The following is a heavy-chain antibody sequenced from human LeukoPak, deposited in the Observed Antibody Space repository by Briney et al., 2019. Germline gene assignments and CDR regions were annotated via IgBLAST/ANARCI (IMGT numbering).Heavy chain of an antibody. V-gene: IGHV1-69*05. CDR3: ARVPFLPHYYDSSGYLDAFDI. CDR2: IIPIFGTA. CDR1: GGTFSSYA. Sequence: SVKVSCKASGGTFSSYAISWVRQAPGQGLEWMGGIIPIFGTANYAQKFQGRVTITTDESTSTAYMELSSLRSEDTAVYYCARVPFLPHYYDSSGYLDAFDIWGQGTMVTVSS. D-gene: IGHD3-22*01. J-gene: IGHJ3*02.